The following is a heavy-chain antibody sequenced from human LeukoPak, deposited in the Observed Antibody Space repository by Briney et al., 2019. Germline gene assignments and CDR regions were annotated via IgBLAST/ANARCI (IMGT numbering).Heavy chain of an antibody. CDR2: IYYSGST. CDR3: ARVSTDGYSSIGGDY. J-gene: IGHJ4*02. CDR1: GGSISSSSYH. V-gene: IGHV4-39*01. Sequence: SETLSLTCTVSGGSISSSSYHWGWIRQPPGKGLEWIGSIYYSGSTYYNPSLKSRVTISVDTSKNQFSLKLSSVTAADTAVYYCARVSTDGYSSIGGDYWGQGTLVTVSS. D-gene: IGHD6-13*01.